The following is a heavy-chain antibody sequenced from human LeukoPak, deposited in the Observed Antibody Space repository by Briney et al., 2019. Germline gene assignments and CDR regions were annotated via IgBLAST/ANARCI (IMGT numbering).Heavy chain of an antibody. D-gene: IGHD5-24*01. CDR1: GFTFSNSA. J-gene: IGHJ4*02. CDR3: AKSRDGYIPFDY. Sequence: GGSLRLSCAASGFTFSNSAMNWVRQAPGKGLEWVSSINDVGSHIYYADSVRGRFTISRDNSKNTLYLQMNSLRAEDTAVYYCAKSRDGYIPFDYWGQGTLVTVSS. V-gene: IGHV3-21*01. CDR2: INDVGSHI.